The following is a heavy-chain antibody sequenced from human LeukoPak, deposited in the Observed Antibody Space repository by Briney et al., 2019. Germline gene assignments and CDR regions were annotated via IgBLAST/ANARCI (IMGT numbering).Heavy chain of an antibody. CDR1: GYTFTDYY. D-gene: IGHD1-26*01. CDR3: ARDRSAGRDLDY. J-gene: IGHJ4*02. CDR2: INPNSGGT. V-gene: IGHV1-2*02. Sequence: SVKVSCKASGYTFTDYYMHWVRQAPGQGLEWMGWINPNSGGTNYAQKFQGRVTMTRDTPISTAYMELSRLTSDDSAVYYCARDRSAGRDLDYWGQGTLVTVSA.